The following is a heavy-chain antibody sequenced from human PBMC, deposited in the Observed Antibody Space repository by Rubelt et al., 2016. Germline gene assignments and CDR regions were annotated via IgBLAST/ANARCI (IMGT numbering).Heavy chain of an antibody. CDR3: ARGSDYYYYYGMDV. CDR2: ISSSSSTI. D-gene: IGHD6-19*01. Sequence: VRQAPGKGLEWVSYISSSSSTIYYADSVKGRFTISRDNAKNSPYLQMNSLRAEDTAVYYCARGSDYYYYYGMDVWGQGTTVTVSS. J-gene: IGHJ6*02. V-gene: IGHV3-48*04.